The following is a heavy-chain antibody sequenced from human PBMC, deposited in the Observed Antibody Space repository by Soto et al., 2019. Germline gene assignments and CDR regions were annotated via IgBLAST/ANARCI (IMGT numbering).Heavy chain of an antibody. CDR3: ARVGFWYNWNVTPLRWFDP. D-gene: IGHD1-1*01. J-gene: IGHJ5*02. CDR2: IIPYNGNA. CDR1: GYTFTSYA. V-gene: IGHV1-18*01. Sequence: QVQLVQSGAEVKKPGASVKVSCKASGYTFTSYAISWVRQAPGQGLEWMGWIIPYNGNANYAQKLQVRVTMTTDTSTSTAYMELRSLRSDDTAVYYCARVGFWYNWNVTPLRWFDPWGQGTLVTVSS.